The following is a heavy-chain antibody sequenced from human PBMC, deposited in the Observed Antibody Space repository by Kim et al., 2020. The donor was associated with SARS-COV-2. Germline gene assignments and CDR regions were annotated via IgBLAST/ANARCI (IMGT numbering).Heavy chain of an antibody. D-gene: IGHD2-15*01. CDR2: IFYSGRT. V-gene: IGHV4-4*02. Sequence: SETLSLTCAVSGGSISSSNYSCRVSQPPGKGLVWLVEIFYSGRTNYNKPSKSRGIIIAVNSKKNQFSMMRTVIAAAKAAEYCATAYGGEEGYVDNW. J-gene: IGHJ5*01. CDR3: ATAYGGEEGYVDNW. CDR1: GGSISSSNY.